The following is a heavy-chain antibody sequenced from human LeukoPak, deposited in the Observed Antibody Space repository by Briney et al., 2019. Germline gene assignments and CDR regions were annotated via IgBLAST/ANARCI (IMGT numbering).Heavy chain of an antibody. Sequence: PGGSQRLSCAASGFTFSNYGMSWVRQAPGKGLEWVSLISVSGGSTYYADSVKGRFTISRDNSKNTLYLQMNTLRAEDTAVYFCARVFKKGDYALGYWGQGTLVTVSS. CDR1: GFTFSNYG. CDR3: ARVFKKGDYALGY. J-gene: IGHJ4*02. V-gene: IGHV3-23*01. CDR2: ISVSGGST. D-gene: IGHD4-17*01.